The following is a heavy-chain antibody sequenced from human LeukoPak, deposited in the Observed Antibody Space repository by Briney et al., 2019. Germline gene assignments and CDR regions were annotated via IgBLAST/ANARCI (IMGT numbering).Heavy chain of an antibody. CDR3: ARGGPSPTTVTSNWYFDL. CDR2: INPNSGGT. Sequence: ASVKVSCKASGYTFTGYYMHWVRQAPGQGLEWMGWINPNSGGTNYAQKFQGRVTMTRDTSISTAYMELSRLRSDDTAVYYCARGGPSPTTVTSNWYFDLWGRGTLVTVSS. V-gene: IGHV1-2*02. J-gene: IGHJ2*01. CDR1: GYTFTGYY. D-gene: IGHD4-11*01.